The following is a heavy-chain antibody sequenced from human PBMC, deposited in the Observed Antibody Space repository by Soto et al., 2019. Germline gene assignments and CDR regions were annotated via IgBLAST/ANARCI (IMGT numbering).Heavy chain of an antibody. Sequence: QVQLVESGGGVVQPGRSLRLSCAASGFTFSSYGMHWVRQAPGKGLEWVAVISYDGSNKYYADSVKGRFTISRDNSKNTLYLQMNSLRAEDTAVYYCARGHISSTKNWLDPWGQGTLVTVSS. CDR3: ARGHISSTKNWLDP. CDR2: ISYDGSNK. D-gene: IGHD6-6*01. CDR1: GFTFSSYG. J-gene: IGHJ5*02. V-gene: IGHV3-30*03.